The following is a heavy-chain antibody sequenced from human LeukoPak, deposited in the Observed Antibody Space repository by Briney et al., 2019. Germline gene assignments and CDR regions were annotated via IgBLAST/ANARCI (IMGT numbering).Heavy chain of an antibody. J-gene: IGHJ4*02. CDR1: EFTFSSYS. D-gene: IGHD3/OR15-3a*01. CDR2: VSYDGSDK. CDR3: AKAHLLDWLLPFDY. Sequence: GRSLRLSCAASEFTFSSYSMHWVRQAPGKGLEWVALVSYDGSDKYYADSVKGRFGISRDNSKTTLYLQMNSLRGEDTAVYYCAKAHLLDWLLPFDYWGQGTLVTVSS. V-gene: IGHV3-30*18.